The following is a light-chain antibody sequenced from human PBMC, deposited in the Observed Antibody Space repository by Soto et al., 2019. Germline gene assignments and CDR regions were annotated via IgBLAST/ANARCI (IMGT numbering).Light chain of an antibody. CDR1: SSNIGKNF. J-gene: IGLJ1*01. V-gene: IGLV1-47*01. CDR2: RND. CDR3: AAWDDSPGGSDA. Sequence: QSVLTQPPSASGAPGQRVTISCSGASSNIGKNFVYWYQQLPRTTPKLLISRNDQRPSGVPERFSGSKSGPSASLAISGLRSEDEAGYYCAAWDDSPGGSDAFGTGTKVTVL.